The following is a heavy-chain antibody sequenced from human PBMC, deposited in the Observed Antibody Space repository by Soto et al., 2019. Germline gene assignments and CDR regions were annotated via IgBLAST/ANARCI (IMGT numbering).Heavy chain of an antibody. J-gene: IGHJ4*02. CDR1: GGSISSSYW. CDR3: ARSSGWYMLDY. CDR2: ISHSGST. Sequence: QVQLQESGPGLVKPSGTLSLACAVSGGSISSSYWWSWVRQPPGKGLEWIGEISHSGSTTYNPSLQSRITLSLDKSENQFSLRLNSVTAADTAVYYCARSSGWYMLDYWGQGTLVTVSS. V-gene: IGHV4-4*02. D-gene: IGHD6-19*01.